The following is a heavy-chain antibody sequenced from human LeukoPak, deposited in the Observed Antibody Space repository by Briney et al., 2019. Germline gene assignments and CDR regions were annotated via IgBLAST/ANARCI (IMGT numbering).Heavy chain of an antibody. CDR3: AKDSLWDSSGPTDY. CDR1: GFTFSSYG. Sequence: PGRSLRLSCAASGFTFSSYGMHWVRQAPGKGLEWVAVISYDGSNKYYADSVKGRFTISRDNSKNTLYLQMNSLRAEDTAVYYCAKDSLWDSSGPTDYWGQGTLVTVSS. CDR2: ISYDGSNK. J-gene: IGHJ4*02. V-gene: IGHV3-30*18. D-gene: IGHD3-22*01.